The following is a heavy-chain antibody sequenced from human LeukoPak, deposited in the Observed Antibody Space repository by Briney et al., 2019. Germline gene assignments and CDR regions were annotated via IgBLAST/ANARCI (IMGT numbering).Heavy chain of an antibody. CDR1: GGSISSGGYY. Sequence: SETLSLTCTVSGGSISSGGYYWSWIRQHPGKGLEWIGYIYYSGSTYYNPSLKSRVTISVDTFKNQFSLKLSSVTAADTAVYYCARPSLLQAAFDIWGQGTMVTVSS. D-gene: IGHD2-15*01. CDR3: ARPSLLQAAFDI. CDR2: IYYSGST. J-gene: IGHJ3*02. V-gene: IGHV4-31*03.